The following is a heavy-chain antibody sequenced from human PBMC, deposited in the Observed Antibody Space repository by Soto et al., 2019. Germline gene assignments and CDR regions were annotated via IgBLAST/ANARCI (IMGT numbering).Heavy chain of an antibody. CDR3: VTVLAIPGYPDH. D-gene: IGHD5-12*01. V-gene: IGHV1-69*12. J-gene: IGHJ4*02. Sequence: QVQLVQSGAEVRQPASSVKVSCKTSGGTFSSYAISWVRQSPGQGLEWMGGLVPIVGTTTYAQKFQGRVTITADEATRTASMQLSRLISDDTAVYYCVTVLAIPGYPDHWGQGTLVTVSS. CDR1: GGTFSSYA. CDR2: LVPIVGTT.